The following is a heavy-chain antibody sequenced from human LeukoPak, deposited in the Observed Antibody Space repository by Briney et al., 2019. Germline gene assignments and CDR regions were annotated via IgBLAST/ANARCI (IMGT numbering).Heavy chain of an antibody. D-gene: IGHD4-17*01. CDR2: INPNGGGT. CDR3: ARANYGDYPLF. CDR1: GYTFTGYY. Sequence: ASVKVSCKASGYTFTGYYMHWVRQAPGQGLEWMGRINPNGGGTNYAQKFQGRVTMTRDTSISTAYMELTRLRSDDTAVYYCARANYGDYPLFWGQGTLVTVSS. V-gene: IGHV1-2*06. J-gene: IGHJ4*02.